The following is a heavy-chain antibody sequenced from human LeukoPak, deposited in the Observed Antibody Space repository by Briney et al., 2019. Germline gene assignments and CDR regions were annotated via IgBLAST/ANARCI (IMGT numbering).Heavy chain of an antibody. J-gene: IGHJ3*02. CDR3: ARAQLLWFGELSWRAFDI. V-gene: IGHV1-18*01. D-gene: IGHD3-10*01. CDR1: GYTFTSYG. Sequence: ASVKVSCKASGYTFTSYGISWVRQAPGQGLEWMGWISAYNGNTNYAQKLQGRVTTTTDTSTSTAYMELRSLRSDDTAVYYCARAQLLWFGELSWRAFDIWGQGTMVTVSS. CDR2: ISAYNGNT.